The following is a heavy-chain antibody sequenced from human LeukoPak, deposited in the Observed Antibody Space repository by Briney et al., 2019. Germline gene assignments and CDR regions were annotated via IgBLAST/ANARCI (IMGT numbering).Heavy chain of an antibody. CDR1: GGTFSSYA. D-gene: IGHD3-22*01. Sequence: SVKVSCKASGGTFSSYAISWVRQAPGQGLEWMGRIIPILGIANYAQKFQGRVTITADKSTSTAYMELSSLRSEDTAVYYCASGDSSGYYYAEDYWGQGTLVTVPS. J-gene: IGHJ4*02. CDR3: ASGDSSGYYYAEDY. CDR2: IIPILGIA. V-gene: IGHV1-69*04.